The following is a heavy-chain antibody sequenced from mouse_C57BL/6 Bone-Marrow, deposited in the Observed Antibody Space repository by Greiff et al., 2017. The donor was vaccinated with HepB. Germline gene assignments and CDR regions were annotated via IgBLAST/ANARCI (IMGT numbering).Heavy chain of an antibody. CDR3: ARQEDAWFAY. CDR1: GFTFSDYY. CDR2: ISNGGGST. Sequence: VQLKESGGGLVQPGGSLKLSCAASGFTFSDYYMYWVRQTPEKRLEWVAYISNGGGSTYYPDTVKGRFTISRDNAKNTLYLQMSRLKSEDTAMYYGARQEDAWFAYWGQGTLVTVSA. V-gene: IGHV5-12*01. J-gene: IGHJ3*01.